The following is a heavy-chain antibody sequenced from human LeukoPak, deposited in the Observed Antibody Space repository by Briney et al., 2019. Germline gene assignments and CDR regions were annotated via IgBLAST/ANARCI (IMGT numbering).Heavy chain of an antibody. V-gene: IGHV4-38-2*01. J-gene: IGHJ5*02. D-gene: IGHD1-26*01. CDR2: IYHSGST. Sequence: PSETLSLTCAVSGYSISSGYYWGWIRQPPGKGLEWIGSIYHSGSTYYNPSLKSRVTISVDTSKNQFSLKLSSVTAADTAVYYCARGSGSYHRSGIYWFDPWGQGTLVTVSS. CDR1: GYSISSGYY. CDR3: ARGSGSYHRSGIYWFDP.